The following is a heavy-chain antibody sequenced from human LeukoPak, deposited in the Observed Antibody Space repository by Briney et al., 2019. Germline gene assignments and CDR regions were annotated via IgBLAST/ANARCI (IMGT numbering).Heavy chain of an antibody. D-gene: IGHD5-24*01. CDR3: ARERRWLQYIDY. V-gene: IGHV3-7*01. CDR2: VKQDGSEK. J-gene: IGHJ4*02. Sequence: GGSLRLSCAASGFAFSNYGMNWVRQAPGKGLEWVANVKQDGSEKYYVDSVKGRFTISRDNAKNSLYLQMNSLRAEDTAVYYCARERRWLQYIDYWGQGTLVTVSS. CDR1: GFAFSNYG.